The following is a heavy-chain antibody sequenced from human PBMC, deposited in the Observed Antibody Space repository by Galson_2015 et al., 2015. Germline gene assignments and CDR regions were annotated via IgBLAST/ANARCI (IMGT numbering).Heavy chain of an antibody. D-gene: IGHD5-24*01. CDR2: IKPSDGSA. CDR3: ARGGSDGYNYRLDY. J-gene: IGHJ4*02. CDR1: GYTFISYY. V-gene: IGHV1-46*01. Sequence: SVKVSCKASGYTFISYYMHWVRQAPGQGLEWMGIIKPSDGSANYAQKFRGRVTMTRDTSTNTWYIEVTSLTSEDTAVYYCARGGSDGYNYRLDYWGQGTLVTVSS.